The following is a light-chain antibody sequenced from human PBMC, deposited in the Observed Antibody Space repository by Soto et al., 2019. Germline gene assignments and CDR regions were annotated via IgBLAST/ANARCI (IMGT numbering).Light chain of an antibody. J-gene: IGLJ1*01. CDR2: GNS. Sequence: QSVLTQPPSVSGAPGQRVTISCTGSSSNIGAGYDVHWYQQLPGTAPKLLIYGNSNRPSGVPDRFSGSKSGTSASLAITGLQAEDEADYYCQSYESSLRGSNYVFGTGXK. V-gene: IGLV1-40*01. CDR3: QSYESSLRGSNYV. CDR1: SSNIGAGYD.